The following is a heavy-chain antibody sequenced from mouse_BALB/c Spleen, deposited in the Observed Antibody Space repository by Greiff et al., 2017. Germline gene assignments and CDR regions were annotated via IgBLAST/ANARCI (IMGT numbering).Heavy chain of an antibody. CDR2: ISNLAYSI. Sequence: EVKVVESGGGLVQPGGSRKLSCAASGFTFSDYGMAWVRQAPGKGREWVAFISNLAYSIYYADTVTGRFTISRDNAKNTLYLEMSSLRSEDTAMYYCARAMMTTGGWFAYWGQGTLVTVSA. CDR1: GFTFSDYG. V-gene: IGHV5-15*02. CDR3: ARAMMTTGGWFAY. J-gene: IGHJ3*01. D-gene: IGHD2-4*01.